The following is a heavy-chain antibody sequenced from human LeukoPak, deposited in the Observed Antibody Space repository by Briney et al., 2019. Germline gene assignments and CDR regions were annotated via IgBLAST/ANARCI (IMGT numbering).Heavy chain of an antibody. Sequence: GGSLRLSCAASGFTFSDYYMSWIRQAPGKGLEWVSYISSSGSTIYYADSVKGRFTISRDNSKNTLYLQMNSLRAEDTAVYYCARAEGWFGENNWFDPWGQGTLVTVSS. J-gene: IGHJ5*02. D-gene: IGHD3-10*01. CDR3: ARAEGWFGENNWFDP. CDR1: GFTFSDYY. CDR2: ISSSGSTI. V-gene: IGHV3-11*04.